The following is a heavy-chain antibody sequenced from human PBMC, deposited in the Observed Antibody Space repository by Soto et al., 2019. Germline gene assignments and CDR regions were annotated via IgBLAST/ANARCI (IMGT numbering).Heavy chain of an antibody. V-gene: IGHV3-48*01. D-gene: IGHD6-13*01. J-gene: IGHJ5*02. Sequence: EVQLVESGGGLVQPGGSLRLSCAASGFTFSSYSMNWVRQAPGKGLEGVSYISSSSSTIYYADSVKGRFTISRDNAKNSLYLQMNSLRAEDTAVYYCARHPERIAEIGGFDPWGQGTVVTVSS. CDR2: ISSSSSTI. CDR3: ARHPERIAEIGGFDP. CDR1: GFTFSSYS.